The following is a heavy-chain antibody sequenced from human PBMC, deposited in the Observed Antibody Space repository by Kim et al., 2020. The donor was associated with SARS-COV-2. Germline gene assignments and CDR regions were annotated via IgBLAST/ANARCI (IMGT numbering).Heavy chain of an antibody. CDR3: ARVYNWNDGAYYYGMDV. J-gene: IGHJ6*02. D-gene: IGHD1-20*01. CDR2: IIPIFGTA. V-gene: IGHV1-69*13. CDR1: GGTFSSYA. Sequence: SVKVSCKASGGTFSSYAISWVRQAPGQGLEWMGGIIPIFGTANYAQKFQGRVTITADESTSTAYMELSSLRSEDTAVYYCARVYNWNDGAYYYGMDVWGQWTTVTVSS.